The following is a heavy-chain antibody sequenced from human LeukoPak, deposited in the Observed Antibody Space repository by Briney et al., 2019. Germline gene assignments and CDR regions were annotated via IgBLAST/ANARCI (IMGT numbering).Heavy chain of an antibody. CDR3: ATLIAVAGPFDY. J-gene: IGHJ4*02. D-gene: IGHD6-19*01. Sequence: GASVKVSCKASGYTFTSYDMHWVRQAPGQGLEWMGIINPSGGSTSYAQKFQGRVTMTRDTSTSTVYMELSSLRSEDTAVYYCATLIAVAGPFDYWGQGTLVTVCS. CDR2: INPSGGST. V-gene: IGHV1-46*03. CDR1: GYTFTSYD.